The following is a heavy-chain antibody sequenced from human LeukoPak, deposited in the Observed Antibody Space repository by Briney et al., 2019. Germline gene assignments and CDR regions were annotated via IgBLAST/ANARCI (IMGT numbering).Heavy chain of an antibody. J-gene: IGHJ5*02. CDR2: IYPGDSDT. CDR3: ARLIVGSSSTGWFDP. CDR1: GYTFTSYW. V-gene: IGHV5-51*01. Sequence: GESLKISCQSSGYTFTSYWIGWVRQMPGKGLQWMGIIYPGDSDTTYSPSFQGQVTTSADKSISTAYLQWSSLKASDTAIYYCARLIVGSSSTGWFDPWGQGTLVTVSS. D-gene: IGHD6-6*01.